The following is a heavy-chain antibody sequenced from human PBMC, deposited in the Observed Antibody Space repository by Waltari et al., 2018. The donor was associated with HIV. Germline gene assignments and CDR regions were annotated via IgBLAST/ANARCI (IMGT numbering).Heavy chain of an antibody. V-gene: IGHV4-39*01. D-gene: IGHD2-8*01. Sequence: QLQLQQSGPGMAKPSETLSPTCTVPGGSVIHSDYNCDFICQSPGKGLVWIGNIYYTGTTFYNPSLKSRVTMSADLSKNQFSLRLRSVTAADTAIYYCARRPRMAGFYLYYGMDVWGQGTTVTVSS. J-gene: IGHJ6*02. CDR2: IYYTGTT. CDR1: GGSVIHSDYN. CDR3: ARRPRMAGFYLYYGMDV.